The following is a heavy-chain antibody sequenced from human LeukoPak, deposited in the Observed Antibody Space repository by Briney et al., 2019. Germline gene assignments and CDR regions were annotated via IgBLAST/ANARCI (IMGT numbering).Heavy chain of an antibody. D-gene: IGHD2-15*01. Sequence: PGGSLRLSCAASGFTFSNFWMTWLRQAPGKGLEWVANIKQDGSETYYLDSVRGRFTISRDNAKNSMYMQMNSLKAEDTAVYYWVGCSGGTCSDFDYWGRGTLVTVSS. CDR2: IKQDGSET. CDR3: VGCSGGTCSDFDY. J-gene: IGHJ4*02. CDR1: GFTFSNFW. V-gene: IGHV3-7*01.